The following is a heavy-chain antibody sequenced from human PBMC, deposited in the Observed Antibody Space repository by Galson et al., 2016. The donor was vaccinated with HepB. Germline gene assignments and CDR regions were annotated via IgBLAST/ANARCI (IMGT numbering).Heavy chain of an antibody. CDR2: LWYDGDDGHNE. Sequence: SLRLSCAASGFTFTSYGMQWVRQAPGKGLEWVAVLWYDGDDGHNEYYAESVKGRFTISRDNSKNTLSLQMNSLRVEDTAVYFCARAAGDWRILDSWGQGTLVTVSS. CDR3: ARAAGDWRILDS. J-gene: IGHJ4*02. CDR1: GFTFTSYG. D-gene: IGHD2-21*02. V-gene: IGHV3-33*01.